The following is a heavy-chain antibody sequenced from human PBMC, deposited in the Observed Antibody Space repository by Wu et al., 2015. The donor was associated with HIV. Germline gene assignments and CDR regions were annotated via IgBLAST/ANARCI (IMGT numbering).Heavy chain of an antibody. CDR3: ARDQSRDYYGSGSYYAYYFDY. D-gene: IGHD3-10*01. V-gene: IGHV1-46*01. CDR1: GYTFTSYY. Sequence: QVQLVQSGAEVKKPGASVKVSCKASGYTFTSYYMHWVRQAPGQGLEWMGIINPSGGSTSYAQKFQGRVTMTRDTSTSTVYMELSSLRSEDTAVYYCARDQSRDYYGSGSYYAYYFDYWGQGTLVTVSS. CDR2: INPSGGST. J-gene: IGHJ4*02.